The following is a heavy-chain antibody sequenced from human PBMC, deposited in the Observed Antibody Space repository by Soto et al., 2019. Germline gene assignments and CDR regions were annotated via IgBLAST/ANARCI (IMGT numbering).Heavy chain of an antibody. CDR2: TYYRSKWYN. CDR3: ARVSPYCSSTSCYRGPGAFDI. CDR1: GDSVSSNSAA. Sequence: PSQTLSLTCAISGDSVSSNSAAWNWIRQSPSRGLEWLGRTYYRSKWYNDYAVSVKSRITINPDTSKNQYSLQLKSVTPEDTALYYCARVSPYCSSTSCYRGPGAFDIWGQGTMVTVSS. V-gene: IGHV6-1*01. D-gene: IGHD2-2*01. J-gene: IGHJ3*02.